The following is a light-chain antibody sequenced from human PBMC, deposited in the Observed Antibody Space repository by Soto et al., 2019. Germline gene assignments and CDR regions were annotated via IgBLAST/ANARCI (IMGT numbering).Light chain of an antibody. Sequence: QPVLTQPPSASGTPGQRVTIFCSGSSSNIGGNYVYWYQQLPGRAPKLLIYRNNQRPSGVPDRFSGSKSGTSASLAISGLRSEDEAHYYCAAWDDSLSGAVFGEGTKLTVL. V-gene: IGLV1-47*01. CDR1: SSNIGGNY. J-gene: IGLJ2*01. CDR2: RNN. CDR3: AAWDDSLSGAV.